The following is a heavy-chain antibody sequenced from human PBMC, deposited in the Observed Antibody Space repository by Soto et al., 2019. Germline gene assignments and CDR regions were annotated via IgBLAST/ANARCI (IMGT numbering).Heavy chain of an antibody. J-gene: IGHJ3*02. CDR1: GGFVSSGSYY. Sequence: QVQLQQWGAGLLKPSETLSLTCAVYGGFVSSGSYYWSWIRQPPGKGLEWIGEMSHSGGSHFNPSLKSRATMSVDTSKNQLSLKMSSVTAADTALYYCARVERGTATTVVAAFDIWGPGTMVTVSS. CDR3: ARVERGTATTVVAAFDI. V-gene: IGHV4-34*01. D-gene: IGHD1-1*01. CDR2: MSHSGGS.